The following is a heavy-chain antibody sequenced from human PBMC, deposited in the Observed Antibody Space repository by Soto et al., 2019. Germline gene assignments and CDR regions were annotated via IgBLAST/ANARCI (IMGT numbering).Heavy chain of an antibody. CDR2: IYYSGST. D-gene: IGHD3-16*01. CDR1: GGSISRGDYY. Sequence: SETLSLTCTVSGGSISRGDYYWSWIRQPPGKGLEWIGYIYYSGSTYYNPSLKSRVTISVDTSKNQFSLKLSSVTAADTAVYCCARHKGGYYSGVDVWGQGTTVTVSS. CDR3: ARHKGGYYSGVDV. V-gene: IGHV4-30-4*01. J-gene: IGHJ6*02.